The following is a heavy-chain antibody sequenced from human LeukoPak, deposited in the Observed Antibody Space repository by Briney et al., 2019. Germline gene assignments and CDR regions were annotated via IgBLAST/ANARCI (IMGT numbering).Heavy chain of an antibody. CDR1: GYSCSNYW. V-gene: IGHV5-51*01. J-gene: IGHJ4*02. D-gene: IGHD2-21*02. CDR3: AIPPGYCGNDCSFDH. Sequence: HGESLKISCEGSGYSCSNYWIGWVRQMPGKGLEWMGIIYPGDYETRYSPSFQGLVTISVDKSISTAYLQWSSLKASDTAMYYCAIPPGYCGNDCSFDHWGQGTLVTVSS. CDR2: IYPGDYET.